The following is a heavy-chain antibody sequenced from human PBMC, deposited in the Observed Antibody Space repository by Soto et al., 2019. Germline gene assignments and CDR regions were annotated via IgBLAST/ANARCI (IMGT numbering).Heavy chain of an antibody. CDR2: ITSNSDHI. CDR3: ATPYYYNH. J-gene: IGHJ4*02. CDR1: GFMFSAYT. V-gene: IGHV3-21*01. Sequence: PGGSLRLSCAASGFMFSAYTMSWVRPAPGKGLEWLSSITSNSDHIDYADSVRGRFTVSRDNARKSLYLQMDSLGAEDTGVYYCATPYYYNHWGPGTLVTVSS.